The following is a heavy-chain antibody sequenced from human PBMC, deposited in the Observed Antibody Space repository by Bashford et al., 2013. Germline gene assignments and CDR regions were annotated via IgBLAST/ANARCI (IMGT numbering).Heavy chain of an antibody. D-gene: IGHD3-9*01. CDR3: ATDRLQYFDWSSYYGMDV. Sequence: GVGVAWIRQPPGKALEWLALIYWNDDWRYSPSLQSRLTITRDMSTSTAYMELSSLRSEDTAVYYCATDRLQYFDWSSYYGMDVWGQGTTVTVSS. V-gene: IGHV2-5*01. CDR2: IYWNDDW. J-gene: IGHJ6*02. CDR1: GVG.